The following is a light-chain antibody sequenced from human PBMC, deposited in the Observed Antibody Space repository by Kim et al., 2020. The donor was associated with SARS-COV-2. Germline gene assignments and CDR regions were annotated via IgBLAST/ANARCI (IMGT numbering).Light chain of an antibody. J-gene: IGLJ2*01. CDR3: SSYAGSTTFVV. Sequence: QSINNSCTGASSDVGTYNLVSWYKQHPDKAPKLIIYEVDKRPSGVSHRFSGAKSGNTASPTISGLQADDEADYYCSSYAGSTTFVVFGGGTKLTVL. CDR1: SSDVGTYNL. CDR2: EVD. V-gene: IGLV2-23*02.